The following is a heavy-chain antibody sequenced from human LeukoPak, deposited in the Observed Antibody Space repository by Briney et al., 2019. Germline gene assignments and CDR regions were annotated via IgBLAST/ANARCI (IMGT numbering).Heavy chain of an antibody. Sequence: ASVKVSCKTSEYTFTGYYMHWVRQAPGQGLEWMGWINPNSGGTNYAQKSQGRVTMTRDTSISTAYMELSRLRSDDTAVYYCAREPLGDYENRWGQGTLVTVSS. J-gene: IGHJ5*02. D-gene: IGHD4-17*01. CDR1: EYTFTGYY. CDR2: INPNSGGT. CDR3: AREPLGDYENR. V-gene: IGHV1-2*02.